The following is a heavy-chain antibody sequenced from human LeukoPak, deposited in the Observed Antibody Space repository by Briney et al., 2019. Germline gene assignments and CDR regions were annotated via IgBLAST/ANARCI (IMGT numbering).Heavy chain of an antibody. CDR2: IYYSGST. Sequence: SETLSLTCTVSGGSISSYYWSWIRPPPGQGLEWIGYIYYSGSTYYNPSLKSRVTISVDTSKNQFSLKRSSVTAADTAVYYCAADRTGLAFDIWGQGKMVTVSS. J-gene: IGHJ3*02. V-gene: IGHV4-59*08. CDR3: AADRTGLAFDI. D-gene: IGHD3-22*01. CDR1: GGSISSYY.